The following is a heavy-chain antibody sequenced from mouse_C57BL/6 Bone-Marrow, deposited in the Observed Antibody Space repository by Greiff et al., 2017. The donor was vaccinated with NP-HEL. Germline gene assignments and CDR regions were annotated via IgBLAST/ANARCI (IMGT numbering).Heavy chain of an antibody. D-gene: IGHD2-1*01. V-gene: IGHV5-9-1*02. CDR2: ISSGGDYI. J-gene: IGHJ4*01. CDR3: TGLYYGNHYYARDY. CDR1: GFTFSSYA. Sequence: EVQLVESGEGLVKPGGSLKLSCAASGFTFSSYAMSWVRQTPEKRLEWVAYISSGGDYIYYADTVKGRFTITRDNARNTLYLQMSSLKAEDTAMYYYTGLYYGNHYYARDYWGQGTSVTVSS.